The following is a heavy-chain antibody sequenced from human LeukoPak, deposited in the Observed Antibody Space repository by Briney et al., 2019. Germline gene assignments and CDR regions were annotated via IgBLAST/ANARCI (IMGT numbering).Heavy chain of an antibody. D-gene: IGHD3-22*01. CDR2: IWYDGSNI. V-gene: IGHV3-33*01. CDR1: GISVSSHG. Sequence: PGGSLRLSCAASGISVSSHGMHWVRQAPGKGLEWVAVIWYDGSNIYYTDSVKGRFTISRDNSKNTLYLQMNSLRAEDTALYYCARARNDYDSNGFSLLDYWGQGTLVTVSS. J-gene: IGHJ4*02. CDR3: ARARNDYDSNGFSLLDY.